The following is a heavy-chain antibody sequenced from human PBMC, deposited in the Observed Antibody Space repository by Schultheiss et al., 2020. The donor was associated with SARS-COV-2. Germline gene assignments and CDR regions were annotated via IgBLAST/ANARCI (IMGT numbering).Heavy chain of an antibody. V-gene: IGHV3-30*03. CDR2: ISYDGSNK. J-gene: IGHJ4*02. D-gene: IGHD2-15*01. CDR1: GFTFSSYG. CDR3: ARDRGDCSGGSCYLGYFDY. Sequence: GESLKISCAASGFTFSSYGMHWVRQAPGKGLEWVAVISYDGSNKYYADSVKGRFTISRDNSKNTLYLQMNSLRAEDTAVYYCARDRGDCSGGSCYLGYFDYWGQGTLVTVSS.